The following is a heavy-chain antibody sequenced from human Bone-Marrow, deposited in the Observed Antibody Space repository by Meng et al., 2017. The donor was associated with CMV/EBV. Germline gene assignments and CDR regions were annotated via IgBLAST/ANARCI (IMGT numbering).Heavy chain of an antibody. CDR1: GNSFTSYW. CDR3: ARQGLFSRYFGLEV. J-gene: IGHJ6*02. CDR2: IYPADSDT. D-gene: IGHD2-21*01. Sequence: GESLKISCKDSGNSFTSYWFGWVRQMPGKGLEWMGIIYPADSDTRYSPSFQGQVTISSDKSISTAYLQWNSLKASDTAIYYCARQGLFSRYFGLEVWGQGTAVTVSS. V-gene: IGHV5-51*01.